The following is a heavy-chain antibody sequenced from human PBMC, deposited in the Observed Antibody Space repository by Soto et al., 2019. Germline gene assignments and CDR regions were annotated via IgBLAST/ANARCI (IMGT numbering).Heavy chain of an antibody. D-gene: IGHD2-2*01. J-gene: IGHJ5*02. CDR1: GGSISSYY. Sequence: QVQLQESGPGLVKPSETLSLTCTVSGGSISSYYWSWIRQPPGKGLEWIGYIYYSGSTNYNPSLKIRVTISVDTSKNQFSLKLSSVTAADTAVYYCARHGSLTSYNWFDPWGQGTLVTVSS. V-gene: IGHV4-59*08. CDR2: IYYSGST. CDR3: ARHGSLTSYNWFDP.